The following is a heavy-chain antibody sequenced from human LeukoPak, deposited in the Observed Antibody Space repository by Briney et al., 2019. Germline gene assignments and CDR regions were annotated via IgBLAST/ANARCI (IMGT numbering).Heavy chain of an antibody. D-gene: IGHD3-10*01. V-gene: IGHV1-46*01. CDR1: GYTFTSYY. CDR3: ASLGSGSSRIIDFDY. CDR2: IDLSGGGT. Sequence: GASVKVSCKASGYTFTSYYMHWVRQAPGQGLEWMGIIDLSGGGTNYAQKFQGRVTMTRDTSTSTVYMELSSLRSEDTAVYYCASLGSGSSRIIDFDYWGQGTLVTVSS. J-gene: IGHJ4*02.